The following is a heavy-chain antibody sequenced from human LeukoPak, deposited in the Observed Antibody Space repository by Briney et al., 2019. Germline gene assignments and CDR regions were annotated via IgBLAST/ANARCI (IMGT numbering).Heavy chain of an antibody. CDR1: GFTFSSYS. J-gene: IGHJ4*02. CDR2: ISSSSSYI. CDR3: AKGGSGSYYIYYFDY. Sequence: GGSLRLSCAASGFTFSSYSMNWVRQAPGKGLEWVSSISSSSSYIYYADSVKGRFTISRDNSKNTLYLQMNSLRGEDTAVYYCAKGGSGSYYIYYFDYWGQGTLVTVSS. D-gene: IGHD3-10*01. V-gene: IGHV3-21*04.